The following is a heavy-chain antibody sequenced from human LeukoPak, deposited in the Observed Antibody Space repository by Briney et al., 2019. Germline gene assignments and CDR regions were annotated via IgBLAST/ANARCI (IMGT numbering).Heavy chain of an antibody. V-gene: IGHV1-69*13. Sequence: ASVKVSCKASGGTFSTYALSWVRQAPGQGLEWMGGIIPVLGTTNYAQKFQGRVTITADESTRTLYMELSSLKSEDTAVYYCATSGGDYYYYYMDVWGKGTTVTIPS. D-gene: IGHD3-16*01. J-gene: IGHJ6*03. CDR3: ATSGGDYYYYYMDV. CDR1: GGTFSTYA. CDR2: IIPVLGTT.